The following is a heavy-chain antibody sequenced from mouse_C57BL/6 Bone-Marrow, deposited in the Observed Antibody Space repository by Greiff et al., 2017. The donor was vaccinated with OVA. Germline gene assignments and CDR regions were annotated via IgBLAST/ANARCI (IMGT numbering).Heavy chain of an antibody. CDR3: ASYDYDAWFAY. CDR1: GYTFTSYW. CDR2: IDPSDSYT. J-gene: IGHJ3*01. Sequence: QVQLQQPGAELVMPGASVKLSCKASGYTFTSYWMHWVKQRPGQGLEWIGEIDPSDSYTIYNQKFKGKSTLTVDKSSSTAYMQLSSLTSEDSAVYYCASYDYDAWFAYWGQGTLVTVSA. D-gene: IGHD2-4*01. V-gene: IGHV1-69*01.